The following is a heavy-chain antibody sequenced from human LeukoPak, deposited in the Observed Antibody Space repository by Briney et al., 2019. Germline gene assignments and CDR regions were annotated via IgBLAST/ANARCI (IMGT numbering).Heavy chain of an antibody. CDR2: IHHAGKN. V-gene: IGHV4-59*01. CDR3: AKWHEKLLAFDS. CDR1: GGSITSYY. Sequence: SETLSLTCAVSGGSITSYYWNWIRQPPGKGLEWIGYIHHAGKNWYNPPLQSRVTLSVDTSKSEFSLRLNSVTAADTAVYYCAKWHEKLLAFDSWGQGTLVTVSS. J-gene: IGHJ4*02. D-gene: IGHD1-7*01.